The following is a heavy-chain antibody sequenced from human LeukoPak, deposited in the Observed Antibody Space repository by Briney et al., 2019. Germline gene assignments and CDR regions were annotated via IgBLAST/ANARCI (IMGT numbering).Heavy chain of an antibody. Sequence: ASVKVSCKASGYTFTGYYMHWVRQAPRQGLEWMGWMNPNSGNTGYAQKFQGRVTITSHTSISTAYMELSSLRSEDTAVYYCARGGGSAAARRFDPWGQGTLVTVSS. V-gene: IGHV1-8*03. CDR3: ARGGGSAAARRFDP. CDR2: MNPNSGNT. D-gene: IGHD6-13*01. J-gene: IGHJ5*02. CDR1: GYTFTGYY.